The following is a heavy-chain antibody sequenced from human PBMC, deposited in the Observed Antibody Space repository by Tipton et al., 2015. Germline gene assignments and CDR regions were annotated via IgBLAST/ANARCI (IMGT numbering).Heavy chain of an antibody. CDR2: IFHRGDT. CDR3: ARDLEHGMDV. J-gene: IGHJ6*02. D-gene: IGHD5-24*01. CDR1: AYSISSDYY. Sequence: TLSLTCAVSAYSISSDYYWGWIRQPPGKGLEWIGSIFHRGDTNYNPSLKSRVSISLDTSKNHFSLSLTSVTAADTAIYYCARDLEHGMDVWGQGTTVTVSS. V-gene: IGHV4-38-2*02.